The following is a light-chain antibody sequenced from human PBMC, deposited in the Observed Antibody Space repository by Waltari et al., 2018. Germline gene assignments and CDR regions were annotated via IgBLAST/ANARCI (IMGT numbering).Light chain of an antibody. CDR3: QQYYSDSIT. Sequence: DIQMTQSPSTLSASVGDRVTITCRASKSIDRLLAWHQQKTGKAPKALIYKTSSLESGVPSRFSGSGSGTEFTLTISSLQPDDFATYYCQQYYSDSITYGQGTRLEIK. J-gene: IGKJ5*01. V-gene: IGKV1-5*03. CDR2: KTS. CDR1: KSIDRL.